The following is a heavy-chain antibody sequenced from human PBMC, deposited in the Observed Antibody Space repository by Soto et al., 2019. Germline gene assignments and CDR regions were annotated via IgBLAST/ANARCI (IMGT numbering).Heavy chain of an antibody. CDR2: IYYHGNT. J-gene: IGHJ4*01. D-gene: IGHD6-19*01. CDR3: ARHDGFSSGWIFDY. CDR1: GGSISSGDYY. V-gene: IGHV4-39*01. Sequence: SETLSLTCTVSGGSISSGDYYWSWIRQPPGKTLEWIGTIYYHGNTYSNPSLKSRVTISVDTSNNQLSLKLRSVTAADTAVYYCARHDGFSSGWIFDYWGHGTLVTVSS.